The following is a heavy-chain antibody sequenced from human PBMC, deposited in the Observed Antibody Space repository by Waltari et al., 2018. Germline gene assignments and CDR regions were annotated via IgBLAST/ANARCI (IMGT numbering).Heavy chain of an antibody. D-gene: IGHD6-13*01. CDR1: GFTFDDSA. J-gene: IGHJ5*02. CDR2: ISWNSGSI. Sequence: EVQLLESGGGLVQPGRSLRLSCSASGFTFDDSALPWVRQAPGKGLEWVSGISWNSGSIGYADSVKGRFTISRDNAKNSLYLQMNSLRAEDTALYYCARAAAGFWFDPWGQGTLVTVSS. V-gene: IGHV3-9*01. CDR3: ARAAAGFWFDP.